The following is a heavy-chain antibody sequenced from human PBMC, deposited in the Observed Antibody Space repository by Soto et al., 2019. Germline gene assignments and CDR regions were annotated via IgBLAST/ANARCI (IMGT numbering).Heavy chain of an antibody. J-gene: IGHJ4*02. CDR1: GFTFINYT. V-gene: IGHV3-30-3*01. Sequence: GGSLRLSCAASGFTFINYTMHWVRQAPGKGLEWVAVISYDGSNKYYADSVKGRFTISRDNSKNTMYLQMNSLSAEDTAVYHCARDQVKGTMTILWGQGTLVTVSS. CDR2: ISYDGSNK. D-gene: IGHD4-17*01. CDR3: ARDQVKGTMTIL.